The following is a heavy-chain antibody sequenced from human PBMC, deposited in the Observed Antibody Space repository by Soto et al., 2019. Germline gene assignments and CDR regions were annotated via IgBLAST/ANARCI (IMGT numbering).Heavy chain of an antibody. J-gene: IGHJ4*01. V-gene: IGHV3-30*03. CDR1: GFTFSSYG. D-gene: IGHD3-10*01. CDR3: VAPWLF. CDR2: ISYDGSNK. Sequence: SAGSLRLSSSASGFTFSSYGMHWVRQAPGKGLEWVAVISYDGSNKYYADSVKGRFTISRDNSKNTLYLQMNSLTAEDTAVYYCVAPWLFWGHGNLVTVSS.